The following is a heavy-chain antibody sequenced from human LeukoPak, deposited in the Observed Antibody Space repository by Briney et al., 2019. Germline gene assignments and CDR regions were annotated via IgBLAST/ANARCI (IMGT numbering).Heavy chain of an antibody. Sequence: SETLSLTCTVSGVSISSGGYYWSWIRQHPGKGLEWIGYIYYSGSTYYNPSLKSRVTISVDTSKNQFSLKLSSVTAADTAVYYCARGGVVPAAKRLYYFDYWGQGTLVTVSS. D-gene: IGHD2-2*01. CDR1: GVSISSGGYY. CDR2: IYYSGST. J-gene: IGHJ4*02. CDR3: ARGGVVPAAKRLYYFDY. V-gene: IGHV4-31*03.